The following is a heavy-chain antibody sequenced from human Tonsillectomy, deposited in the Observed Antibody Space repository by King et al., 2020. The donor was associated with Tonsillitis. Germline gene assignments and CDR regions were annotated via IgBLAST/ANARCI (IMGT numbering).Heavy chain of an antibody. D-gene: IGHD3-22*01. CDR2: FGTVGDT. V-gene: IGHV3-13*04. CDR1: GFTFSSYD. Sequence: VQLVESGGGLVQPGGSLRLSCAASGFTFSSYDMHWVRQATGKGLEWVSSFGTVGDTYYPGSVKGRFTISRENAKNSLYLQMNSLRAGDTAVYFCARVAHYYDSSGYSDAFDIWGQGTMVTVSS. CDR3: ARVAHYYDSSGYSDAFDI. J-gene: IGHJ3*02.